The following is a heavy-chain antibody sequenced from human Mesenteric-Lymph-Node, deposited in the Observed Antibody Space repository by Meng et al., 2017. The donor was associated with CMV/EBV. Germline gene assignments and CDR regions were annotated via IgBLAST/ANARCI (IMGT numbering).Heavy chain of an antibody. V-gene: IGHV3-23*01. Sequence: GESLKISCVDSGVTFNNYWMNWVRQAPGKGLEWVAGINNSGGYTYYGDSVKGRFTISRDNSNNMVYLQMNSLRPEDTAVYYCAKGGAHLAVSGLLDPWGQGTLVTVSS. CDR1: GVTFNNYW. D-gene: IGHD6-19*01. CDR2: INNSGGYT. J-gene: IGHJ5*02. CDR3: AKGGAHLAVSGLLDP.